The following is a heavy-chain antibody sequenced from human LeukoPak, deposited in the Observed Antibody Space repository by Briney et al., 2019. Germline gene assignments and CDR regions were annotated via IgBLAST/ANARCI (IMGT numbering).Heavy chain of an antibody. CDR2: IYYSGST. D-gene: IGHD3-10*01. CDR3: AREHGSGRYYYYMDV. Sequence: SETLSLTCTVSGASISSTSHYWSWIRQPPGKGLEWIGYIYYSGSTNYNPSLKSRVTISVDTSKNQFSLKLSSVTAADTAVYYCAREHGSGRYYYYMDVWGKGTTVTVSS. CDR1: GASISSTSHY. V-gene: IGHV4-61*01. J-gene: IGHJ6*03.